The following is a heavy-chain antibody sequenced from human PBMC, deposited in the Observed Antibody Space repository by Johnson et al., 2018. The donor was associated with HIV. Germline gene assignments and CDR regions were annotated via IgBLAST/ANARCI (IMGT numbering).Heavy chain of an antibody. CDR1: GVTFSTYA. Sequence: EVQLVESGGGLVQPGGSLRLSCAASGVTFSTYAIHWVRQAPGKGLEYVSAISNNGGSTYYANSVKGRFTISRDNSKNTLYLQMGSLRAEDMAVYYCARRFYDSSGAGFDIWGQGTMVTVSS. V-gene: IGHV3-64*01. D-gene: IGHD3-22*01. J-gene: IGHJ3*02. CDR3: ARRFYDSSGAGFDI. CDR2: ISNNGGST.